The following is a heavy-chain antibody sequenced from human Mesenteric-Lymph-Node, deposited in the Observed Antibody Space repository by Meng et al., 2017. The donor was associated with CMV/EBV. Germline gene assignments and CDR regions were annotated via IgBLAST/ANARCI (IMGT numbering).Heavy chain of an antibody. V-gene: IGHV3-11*04. CDR3: ARGLSPAAITGWGFLGPDYYYYYGMDV. CDR1: GFSFRNYY. Sequence: GGSLRLSCAASGFSFRNYYMGWIRQAPGKGLEWVSYIDGRGGTIYYPDFVKGRFTISRDNADNSLYLQMNSLRAEDTAIYYCARGLSPAAITGWGFLGPDYYYYYGMDVWGQGTTVTVSS. J-gene: IGHJ6*02. D-gene: IGHD2-2*01. CDR2: IDGRGGTI.